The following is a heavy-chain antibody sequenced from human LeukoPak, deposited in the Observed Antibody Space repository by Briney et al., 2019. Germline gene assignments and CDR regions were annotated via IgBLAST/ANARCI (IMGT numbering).Heavy chain of an antibody. V-gene: IGHV5-10-1*01. J-gene: IGHJ6*02. Sequence: GESLKISCKGSGYSFTSCWISWVRQMPGKGLEWMGRIDPSDSYTNYRPSFQGHVTISADKSISTAYLQWSSLKASDTAMYYCARLGSGYFYYYYYGMDVWGQGTTVTVSS. D-gene: IGHD5-12*01. CDR1: GYSFTSCW. CDR3: ARLGSGYFYYYYYGMDV. CDR2: IDPSDSYT.